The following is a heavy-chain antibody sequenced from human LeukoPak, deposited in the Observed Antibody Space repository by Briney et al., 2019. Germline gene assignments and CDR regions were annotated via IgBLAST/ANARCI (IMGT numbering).Heavy chain of an antibody. D-gene: IGHD6-6*01. CDR2: INHSGST. Sequence: PSETLSLTCAVYGGSFSGYYWSWIRQPPGKGLEWIGEINHSGSTNYNPSLKSRVTISVDTSKNQFSLKLSSVTAADTAVYYCARVVQVFDYWGQGTLVTVSS. J-gene: IGHJ4*02. CDR1: GGSFSGYY. V-gene: IGHV4-34*01. CDR3: ARVVQVFDY.